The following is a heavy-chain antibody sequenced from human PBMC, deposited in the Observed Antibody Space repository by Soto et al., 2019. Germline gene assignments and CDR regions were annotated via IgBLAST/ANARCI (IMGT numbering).Heavy chain of an antibody. J-gene: IGHJ5*02. D-gene: IGHD3-10*01. CDR3: AKDAVSSNGEWDYFYP. CDR1: GFTFKNFA. CDR2: IHGGRGGA. Sequence: EAQLLESGGGLVQPGGSLRLSCAASGFTFKNFAMSWVRQTPGKGLEWVSTIHGGRGGAAYTDSVKGRFTVSRDDSRGTMYLQMSSLRFDDTAVYYCAKDAVSSNGEWDYFYPWGQRTLVTVSS. V-gene: IGHV3-23*01.